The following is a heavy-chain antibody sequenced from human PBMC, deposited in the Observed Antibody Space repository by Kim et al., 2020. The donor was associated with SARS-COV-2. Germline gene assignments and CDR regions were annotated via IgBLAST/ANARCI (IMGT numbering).Heavy chain of an antibody. CDR1: GGSISSYY. Sequence: SETLSLTCTVSGGSISSYYWSWIRQPPGKGLEWIGYIYYSGSTNYNPSLKSRVTISVDTSKNQFSLKLSSVTAADTAVYYCARDIGYGSGSYRTYNGMDV. D-gene: IGHD3-10*01. CDR3: ARDIGYGSGSYRTYNGMDV. CDR2: IYYSGST. J-gene: IGHJ6*01. V-gene: IGHV4-59*13.